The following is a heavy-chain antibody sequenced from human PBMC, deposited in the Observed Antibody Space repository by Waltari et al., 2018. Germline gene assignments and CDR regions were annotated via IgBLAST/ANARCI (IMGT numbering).Heavy chain of an antibody. CDR2: FDPEYGEA. CDR3: TRDRVGYCSGGTCYSRWFDP. CDR1: GYSLPDSA. V-gene: IGHV1-24*01. Sequence: QVQLVQSGAEVKKPGASVKVSCRVSGYSLPDSALHWVRPAPGKGLEWLGGFDPEYGEAVYAQEFQGRVTMTEDTSKDTAYMELSSLTYEDTAVYYCTRDRVGYCSGGTCYSRWFDPWGQGTLVTVSS. J-gene: IGHJ5*02. D-gene: IGHD2-15*01.